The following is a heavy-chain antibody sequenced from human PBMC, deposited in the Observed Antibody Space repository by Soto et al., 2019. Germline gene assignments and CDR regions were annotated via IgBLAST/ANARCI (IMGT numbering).Heavy chain of an antibody. D-gene: IGHD5-18*01. J-gene: IGHJ4*02. Sequence: EVQLVESGGGLVKPGGSLRLSCAASGFTFSSYSMNWVRQAPGKGLEWVSSISSSSSYIYYADSVKGRFTISRDNATNSLYLQMNGLRSEDRAVYYCARDQPGYSYGYGLGYWGQGTLVTVSS. V-gene: IGHV3-21*01. CDR3: ARDQPGYSYGYGLGY. CDR1: GFTFSSYS. CDR2: ISSSSSYI.